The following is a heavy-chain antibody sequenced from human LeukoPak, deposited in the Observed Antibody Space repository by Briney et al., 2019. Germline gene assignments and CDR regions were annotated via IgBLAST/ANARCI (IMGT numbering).Heavy chain of an antibody. CDR1: GYTFTGYY. D-gene: IGHD6-19*01. CDR2: INPNSGGT. J-gene: IGHJ6*02. V-gene: IGHV1-2*02. Sequence: ASVKVSCKASGYTFTGYYMHWVRQAPGQGLEWMGWINPNSGGTNYAQKFQSRVTMTRDTSISTAYMELSRLRSDDTAVYYCARGQPGIAVAGTVNYYYYGMDVWGQGTTVTVSS. CDR3: ARGQPGIAVAGTVNYYYYGMDV.